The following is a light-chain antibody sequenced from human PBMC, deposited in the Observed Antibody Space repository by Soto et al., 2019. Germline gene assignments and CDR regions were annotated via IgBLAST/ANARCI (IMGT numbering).Light chain of an antibody. Sequence: EIVMTQSPATLSASPGERATLSCRASQSVSSYLAWYQQRPGQAPRLLIYGVSTRATGIPARFSGSGSGTEFTLTISSLQSEDFAVYYCQQYNNWPPWTFGQGTKVEIK. CDR2: GVS. J-gene: IGKJ1*01. CDR3: QQYNNWPPWT. V-gene: IGKV3-15*01. CDR1: QSVSSY.